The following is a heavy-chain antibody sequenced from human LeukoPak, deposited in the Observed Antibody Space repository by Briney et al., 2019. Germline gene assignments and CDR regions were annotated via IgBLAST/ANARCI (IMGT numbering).Heavy chain of an antibody. CDR3: AREVRNGGLDP. D-gene: IGHD4/OR15-4a*01. J-gene: IGHJ5*02. Sequence: GGSLTLSCVASGFTLRDWYMSWIRQAPGKGLEWISYVSGSANRKYYAHSLKGRFTVTRDNAKNALYLQMNILRAEDTAVDDCAREVRNGGLDPWGQGTLVTVSS. CDR2: VSGSANRK. CDR1: GFTLRDWY. V-gene: IGHV3-11*01.